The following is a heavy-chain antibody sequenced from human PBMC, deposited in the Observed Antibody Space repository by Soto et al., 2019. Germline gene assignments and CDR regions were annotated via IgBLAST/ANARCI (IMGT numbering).Heavy chain of an antibody. V-gene: IGHV4-59*08. CDR1: GGSISSYY. J-gene: IGHJ4*02. Sequence: QVQLQDSGPGLVKPSETLSLTCTVSGGSISSYYWSWIRQPPGKGLEWIGYIYYSGSTNYNPSLKSRVTISVDTSKNQFSLKLSSVTAADTAVYYCARGGGSPDYWGQGTLVTVSS. D-gene: IGHD1-26*01. CDR2: IYYSGST. CDR3: ARGGGSPDY.